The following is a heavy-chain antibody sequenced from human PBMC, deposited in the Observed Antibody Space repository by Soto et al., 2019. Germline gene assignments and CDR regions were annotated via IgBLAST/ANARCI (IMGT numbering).Heavy chain of an antibody. CDR3: ATPVNIAAAGTLNWFDY. V-gene: IGHV3-30*04. Sequence: GGSLRLSCAASGFTFSSYAMHWVRQAPGKGLEWVAVISYDGRKKYYADSVKGRFTISRDNSKNTLYLQMNSLRAEDTAVYYCATPVNIAAAGTLNWFDYWGQGTLVTVSS. D-gene: IGHD6-13*01. J-gene: IGHJ4*02. CDR1: GFTFSSYA. CDR2: ISYDGRKK.